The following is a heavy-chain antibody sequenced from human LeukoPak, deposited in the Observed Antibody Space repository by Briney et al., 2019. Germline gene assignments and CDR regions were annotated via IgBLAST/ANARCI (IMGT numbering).Heavy chain of an antibody. CDR3: ASLFSGIAAAGNYYYYYGMDV. Sequence: GGSLRLACAASGFTVSSYSMNWVRQAPGKGLEWVSSISSSSSYIYYADSVKGRFTISRDNAKNSLYLQMNSLRAEDTAVYYCASLFSGIAAAGNYYYYYGMDVWGQGTTVTVSS. CDR1: GFTVSSYS. V-gene: IGHV3-21*01. D-gene: IGHD6-13*01. J-gene: IGHJ6*02. CDR2: ISSSSSYI.